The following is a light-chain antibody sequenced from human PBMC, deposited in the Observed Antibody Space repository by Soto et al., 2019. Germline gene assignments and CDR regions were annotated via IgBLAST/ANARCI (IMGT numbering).Light chain of an antibody. CDR3: SSFAGNSNV. V-gene: IGLV2-8*01. J-gene: IGLJ1*01. Sequence: QSALTQPPSASGSPGQSVTISCTGTSSDVGRYNYVSWYQQHPGKAPKLMIFEVNRRPSGVPDRFSGSKSGNTASLTVSGIQADDEADYYCSSFAGNSNVFGTGTKLTVL. CDR2: EVN. CDR1: SSDVGRYNY.